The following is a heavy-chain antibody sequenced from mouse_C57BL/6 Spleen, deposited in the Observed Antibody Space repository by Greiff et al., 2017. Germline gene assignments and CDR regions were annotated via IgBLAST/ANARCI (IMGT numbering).Heavy chain of an antibody. Sequence: VQLQQSGPELVKPGASVKISCKASGYTFTDYYMNWVKQSHGKSLEWIGDINPNNGGTSYTQKFKGKATLSVDKYSSTAYMELRSLTPEDSAVYYCAREGNLRLWGQGTTLTVSS. CDR1: GYTFTDYY. D-gene: IGHD1-2*01. CDR2: INPNNGGT. V-gene: IGHV1-26*01. J-gene: IGHJ2*01. CDR3: AREGNLRL.